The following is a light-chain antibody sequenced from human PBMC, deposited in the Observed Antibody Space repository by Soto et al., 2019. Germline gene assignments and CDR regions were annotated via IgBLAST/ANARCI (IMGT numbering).Light chain of an antibody. CDR1: SSNIGGNS. V-gene: IGLV1-51*01. CDR2: DDN. Sequence: QSVLTQPPSVSAAPGKNDTISCSGSSSNIGGNSVSWYQQLPGTAPKLLIYDDNKRPSGIPDRFSGAKSGTSATLGITGFQTGDEADYYCGSWDSSLSAYVFGTGTKVTVL. J-gene: IGLJ1*01. CDR3: GSWDSSLSAYV.